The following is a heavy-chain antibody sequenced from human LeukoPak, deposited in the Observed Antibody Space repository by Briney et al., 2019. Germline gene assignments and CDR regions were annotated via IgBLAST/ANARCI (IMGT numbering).Heavy chain of an antibody. CDR1: GFTFSSYW. Sequence: GGSLRLSCAASGFTFSSYWMHWVRHAPGKGLVWVSRINSDGSTTNYADSVKGRFTISRDNAKNTLYLQMNSLRAEDTAVYYCARAWSNSVGPWGQGTLVTVSS. J-gene: IGHJ5*02. D-gene: IGHD4-11*01. CDR2: INSDGSTT. V-gene: IGHV3-74*01. CDR3: ARAWSNSVGP.